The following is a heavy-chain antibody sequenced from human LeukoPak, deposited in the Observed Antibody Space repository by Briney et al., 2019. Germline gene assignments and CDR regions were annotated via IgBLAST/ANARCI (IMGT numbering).Heavy chain of an antibody. V-gene: IGHV1-8*01. CDR1: GYTFTSYD. CDR2: MNPNSGNT. CDR3: ARGLSRGRFLEWLTRYYYYGMDV. D-gene: IGHD3-3*01. Sequence: GASVKVSCKASGYTFTSYDINWVRQATGQGLEWMGWMNPNSGNTGYAQKFQGRVTMTRNTSISTAYMELSSLRSEDTAVYYCARGLSRGRFLEWLTRYYYYGMDVWGQGTTVTVSS. J-gene: IGHJ6*02.